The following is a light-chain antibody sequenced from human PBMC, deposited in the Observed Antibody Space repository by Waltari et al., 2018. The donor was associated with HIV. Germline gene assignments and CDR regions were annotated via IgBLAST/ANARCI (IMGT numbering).Light chain of an antibody. J-gene: IGKJ4*01. CDR2: GAS. CDR3: QLSFSTLLT. CDR1: QTISTY. V-gene: IGKV1-39*01. Sequence: DIQLTQSPSSLSASVGDRVTISCRASQTISTYLNWYQQKPGKAPKLLISGASSLQSGVPSRFSGGGFDTDFSLTISNLQPDDFATYYCQLSFSTLLTFGGGTKVEIK.